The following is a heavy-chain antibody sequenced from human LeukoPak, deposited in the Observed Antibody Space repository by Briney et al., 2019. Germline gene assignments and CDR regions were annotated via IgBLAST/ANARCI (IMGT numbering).Heavy chain of an antibody. Sequence: ASVKVSCKASGGTFSSYAISWVQQAPGQGLEWMGGIIPIFGTANYAQKLQGRVTITADESTSTAYMELSSLRSEDTAVYYCASCTIFGVVITYYYYYYYMDVWGKGTTVTVSS. CDR2: IIPIFGTA. CDR1: GGTFSSYA. CDR3: ASCTIFGVVITYYYYYYYMDV. J-gene: IGHJ6*03. V-gene: IGHV1-69*13. D-gene: IGHD3-3*01.